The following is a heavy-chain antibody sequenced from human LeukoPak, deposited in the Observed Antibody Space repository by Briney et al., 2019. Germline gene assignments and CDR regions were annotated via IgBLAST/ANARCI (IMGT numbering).Heavy chain of an antibody. CDR1: GGSISSYY. J-gene: IGHJ6*02. D-gene: IGHD5-18*01. Sequence: SETLSLTCTVSGGSISSYYWSWIRQPPGKGLEWIGYIYHSGNTYYNPSLKSRVTISVDTSKNQFSLKLSSVTAADTAVYYCARDSVDTAMVTSTGMDVWGQGTTVTVSS. CDR3: ARDSVDTAMVTSTGMDV. V-gene: IGHV4-59*01. CDR2: IYHSGNT.